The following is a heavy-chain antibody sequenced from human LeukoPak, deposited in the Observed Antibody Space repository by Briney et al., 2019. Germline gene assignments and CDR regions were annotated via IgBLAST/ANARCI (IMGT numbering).Heavy chain of an antibody. D-gene: IGHD4-17*01. J-gene: IGHJ5*02. CDR2: ISGSGGST. CDR1: GFTFSSYG. CDR3: ARDYGDYVSWFDP. V-gene: IGHV3-23*01. Sequence: GGSLRLSCAASGFTFSSYGMSWVRQAPGKGLEWVSAISGSGGSTYYADSVKGRFTISRDNAKNSLYLQMNGLRVEDTALYYCARDYGDYVSWFDPWGQGTLVTVSS.